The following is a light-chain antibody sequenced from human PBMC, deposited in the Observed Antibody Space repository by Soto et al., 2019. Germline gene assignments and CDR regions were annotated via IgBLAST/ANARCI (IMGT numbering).Light chain of an antibody. CDR3: QQRSIWPLT. CDR2: DAS. Sequence: EIVLTQSPATLSLSPGERATLSCRATENLRTFLAWYQHQAGQAPRLLIYDASNRATGIPDRFSGSGSGTDFTLTISNLEPEDSAVYYCQQRSIWPLTFGGGTKVDIK. V-gene: IGKV3-11*01. CDR1: ENLRTF. J-gene: IGKJ4*01.